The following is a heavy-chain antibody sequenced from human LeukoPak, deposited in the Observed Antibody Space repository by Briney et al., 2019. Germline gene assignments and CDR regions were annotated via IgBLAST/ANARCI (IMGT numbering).Heavy chain of an antibody. D-gene: IGHD5-24*01. J-gene: IGHJ4*02. V-gene: IGHV3-7*01. CDR1: GFTFSSFW. CDR3: ARFPLKDGYNPAGDY. Sequence: GGSLRLSCAASGFTFSSFWMSWVRQAPGKGLEWVANIKQDGSDKYYVDSVKGRFTISRDNAKNSLYLQMNSLRAEDTAVYYCARFPLKDGYNPAGDYWGQGTLVTVSS. CDR2: IKQDGSDK.